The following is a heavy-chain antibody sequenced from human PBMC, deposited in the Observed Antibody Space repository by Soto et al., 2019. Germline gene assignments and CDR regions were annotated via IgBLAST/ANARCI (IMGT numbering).Heavy chain of an antibody. V-gene: IGHV4-59*08. Sequence: PSETLSLTCTFSGFSISSYYWSWIRQPPGKGLEWIGYIYYSGSTNYNPSLKSRVTISVDTSKNQFSLNLTSVTAADTAVYICVGGYPWVGFDYWGQGTLVTVSS. CDR3: VGGYPWVGFDY. J-gene: IGHJ4*02. D-gene: IGHD3-22*01. CDR2: IYYSGST. CDR1: GFSISSYY.